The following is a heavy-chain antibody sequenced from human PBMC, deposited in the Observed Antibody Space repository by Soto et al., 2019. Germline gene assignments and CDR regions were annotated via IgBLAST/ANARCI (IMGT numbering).Heavy chain of an antibody. CDR1: GGSISRSSYY. D-gene: IGHD6-19*01. Sequence: QLQLQESGPGLVKPSETLSLTCTVSGGSISRSSYYWGWIRQPPGKGLEWIGSIYYSGSTYYNPSLKSRVTISVDTSKNQFSLKLSSVTAADTAVYYCARHESLDSSGWDYWGQGTLVTVSS. CDR2: IYYSGST. CDR3: ARHESLDSSGWDY. J-gene: IGHJ4*02. V-gene: IGHV4-39*01.